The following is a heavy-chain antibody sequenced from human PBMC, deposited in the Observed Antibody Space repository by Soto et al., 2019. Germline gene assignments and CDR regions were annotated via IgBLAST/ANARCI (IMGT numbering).Heavy chain of an antibody. CDR2: IIPIFGTA. J-gene: IGHJ5*02. V-gene: IGHV1-69*06. CDR3: ARDTYYYDSSGYYPPRGFDP. Sequence: SVKVSCKASGGTFSIYAISCVRQSPLQWLDWMGGIIPIFGTANYAQKFQGRVTITADKSTSTAYMELSSLRSEDTAVYYCARDTYYYDSSGYYPPRGFDPWGQGTLVTVSS. D-gene: IGHD3-22*01. CDR1: GGTFSIYA.